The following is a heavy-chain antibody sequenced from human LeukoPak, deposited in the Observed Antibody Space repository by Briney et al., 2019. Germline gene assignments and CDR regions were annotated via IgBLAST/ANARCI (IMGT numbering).Heavy chain of an antibody. V-gene: IGHV1-69*05. CDR3: AGAPYSSSSLDY. CDR1: GGTFSSYA. Sequence: SVKVSCKASGGTFSSYAISWVRQAPGQGLEWMGRIIPIFGTANYAQKFQGRVTITTDESTSTAYMELSSLRSEDTAVYYCAGAPYSSSSLDYWGQGTLVTVSS. D-gene: IGHD6-6*01. J-gene: IGHJ4*02. CDR2: IIPIFGTA.